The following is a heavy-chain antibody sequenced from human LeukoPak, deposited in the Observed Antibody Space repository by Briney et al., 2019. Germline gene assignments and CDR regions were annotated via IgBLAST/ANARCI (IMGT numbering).Heavy chain of an antibody. CDR2: IKEDGSEK. CDR1: GFTFSIYW. V-gene: IGHV3-7*01. D-gene: IGHD2-21*02. CDR3: ARALCGGDCYARSSTWLDP. Sequence: GGSLRLSCKASGFTFSIYWMNWVRQAPEKGLEWVASIKEDGSEKCYVDSVKGRFTISRDNAKNSLYLQMNSLRAEDTAVYYCARALCGGDCYARSSTWLDPWGQGTLVTVSS. J-gene: IGHJ5*02.